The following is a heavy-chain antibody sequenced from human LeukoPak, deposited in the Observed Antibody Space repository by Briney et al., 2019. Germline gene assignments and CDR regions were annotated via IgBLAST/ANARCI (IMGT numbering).Heavy chain of an antibody. CDR3: ARGLQLERRAPYYYYGMDV. V-gene: IGHV1-2*02. CDR1: GYTFTGYY. CDR2: INPNSGGT. J-gene: IGHJ6*02. Sequence: ASVKVSCKASGYTFTGYYMHWVRQAPGQGLEGMGWINPNSGGTNYAQKFQGRVTMTRDTSISTAYMELSRLRSDDTAVYYCARGLQLERRAPYYYYGMDVWGQGTTVTVSS. D-gene: IGHD1-1*01.